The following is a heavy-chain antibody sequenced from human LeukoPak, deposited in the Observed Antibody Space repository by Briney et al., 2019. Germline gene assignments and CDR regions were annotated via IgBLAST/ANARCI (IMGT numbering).Heavy chain of an antibody. CDR2: ISSSSSYI. CDR3: LRGDRHDY. Sequence: GGSLRLSCAASGFTFSSYSMNWVRQAPGKGLEWVSSISSSSSYIYYADSVKGRFIISRDNAKDSLYLQVNSLRVEDTAVYYCLRGDRHDYWGQGTLVTVSS. CDR1: GFTFSSYS. V-gene: IGHV3-21*06. J-gene: IGHJ4*02.